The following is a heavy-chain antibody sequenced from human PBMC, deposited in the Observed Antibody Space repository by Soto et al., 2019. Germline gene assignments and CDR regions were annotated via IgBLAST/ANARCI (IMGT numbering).Heavy chain of an antibody. D-gene: IGHD6-19*01. J-gene: IGHJ3*02. Sequence: GGSLRLSCAASGFTFSSYAMSWVRQAPGKGLEWVSAISGSGGSTYYADSVKGRFTISRDNSKNTLYLQMNSLRAEDTAVYYCAKDLAIAMAVPDSFDIWGQGTMVTVSS. CDR2: ISGSGGST. CDR3: AKDLAIAMAVPDSFDI. V-gene: IGHV3-23*01. CDR1: GFTFSSYA.